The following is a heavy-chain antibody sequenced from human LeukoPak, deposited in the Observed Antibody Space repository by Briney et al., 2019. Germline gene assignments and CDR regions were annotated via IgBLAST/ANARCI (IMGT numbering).Heavy chain of an antibody. Sequence: SETLSLTCTVSGGSISNSNYYWGWIRQPPGKGLEWIGSISHSGSTYYKPSLKSRVTISVDTSKNQFSLKLRSVTAADTAVYYCARATSRLGWFDPWGQGTLVTVSS. CDR2: ISHSGST. CDR3: ARATSRLGWFDP. V-gene: IGHV4-39*07. D-gene: IGHD6-25*01. CDR1: GGSISNSNYY. J-gene: IGHJ5*02.